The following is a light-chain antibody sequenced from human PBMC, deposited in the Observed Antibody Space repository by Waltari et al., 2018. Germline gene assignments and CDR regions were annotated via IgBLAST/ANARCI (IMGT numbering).Light chain of an antibody. J-gene: IGKJ2*01. Sequence: EIVLTQSPGTLSLSPGETATLSCRASQSVSSSYLAWYQQKPGQAPRLLIYGASSRATGIPDRFSGSGSGTDFTLTISRLEPEDFAVYYCQQYGSSPPYTFGQGTKLEMK. V-gene: IGKV3-20*01. CDR1: QSVSSSY. CDR3: QQYGSSPPYT. CDR2: GAS.